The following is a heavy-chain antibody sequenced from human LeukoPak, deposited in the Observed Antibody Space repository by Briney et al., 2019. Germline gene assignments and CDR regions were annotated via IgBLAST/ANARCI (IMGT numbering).Heavy chain of an antibody. D-gene: IGHD2-2*01. J-gene: IGHJ4*02. CDR3: ARLGKCSSTSCYLFDY. CDR2: ISSDSSTI. CDR1: GFTFSDYY. V-gene: IGHV3-11*04. Sequence: GGSLRLSCAASGFTFSDYYMSWLRQAPGKGLEWVSYISSDSSTIYYADSVKGRSTISRDNAKNSLYLQMNSLRTEDTAVYYCARLGKCSSTSCYLFDYWGQGTLVTVSS.